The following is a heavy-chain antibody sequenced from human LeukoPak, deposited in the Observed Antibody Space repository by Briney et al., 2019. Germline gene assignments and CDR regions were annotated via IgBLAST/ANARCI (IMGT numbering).Heavy chain of an antibody. D-gene: IGHD1-26*01. CDR3: ARDPVVGAKIGYFDY. V-gene: IGHV3-30*03. Sequence: GRSLRLSCAASGFTFSSYGMHWVRQAPGKGLEWVAVISYDGSNKYYADSVKGRFTISRDNSKNTLYLQMNSLRAEDTAVYYCARDPVVGAKIGYFDYWGQGTLVTVSS. J-gene: IGHJ4*02. CDR2: ISYDGSNK. CDR1: GFTFSSYG.